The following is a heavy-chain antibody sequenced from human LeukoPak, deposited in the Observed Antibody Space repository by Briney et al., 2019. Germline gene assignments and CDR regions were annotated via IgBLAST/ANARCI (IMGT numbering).Heavy chain of an antibody. Sequence: SETLSLTCTVSGGSISSYYWTRIRQSPGKGLEWIGYIYYSGSTNYNPSLKSRVTILVDTSKNQFSLNLSSVTAADTAVYYCARATPLDSYYYYYGLDVWGQGATVTVSS. CDR3: ARATPLDSYYYYYGLDV. CDR2: IYYSGST. V-gene: IGHV4-59*01. CDR1: GGSISSYY. J-gene: IGHJ6*02. D-gene: IGHD5-24*01.